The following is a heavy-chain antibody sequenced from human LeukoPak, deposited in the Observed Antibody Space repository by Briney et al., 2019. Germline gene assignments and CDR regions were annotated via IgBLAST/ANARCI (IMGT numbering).Heavy chain of an antibody. J-gene: IGHJ5*02. D-gene: IGHD2-2*01. V-gene: IGHV3-30*02. Sequence: GGSLRLSCAASGFTFSSYGMHWVRQAPGKGLEWVAFIRYDGSNKYYADSVEGRFTISRDNSKNTLYLQMNSLRAEDTAVYYCAKDGLVVVPAAPLGWFDHWGQGTLVTVSS. CDR1: GFTFSSYG. CDR3: AKDGLVVVPAAPLGWFDH. CDR2: IRYDGSNK.